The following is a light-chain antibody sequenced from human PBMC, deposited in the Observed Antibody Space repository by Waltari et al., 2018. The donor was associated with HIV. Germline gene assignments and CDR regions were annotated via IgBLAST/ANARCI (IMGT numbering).Light chain of an antibody. CDR3: SSYTTRSTVI. CDR1: STDVGHYDY. CDR2: EVS. V-gene: IGLV2-14*01. J-gene: IGLJ2*01. Sequence: QSALTQPASVSGSPGQSITISCTGTSTDVGHYDYVSWYRQHPGKAPKLIIYEVSNRPSGVSNRFSGSKSGNTASLTISGLQAEDEADYYCSSYTTRSTVIFGGGTKLTVL.